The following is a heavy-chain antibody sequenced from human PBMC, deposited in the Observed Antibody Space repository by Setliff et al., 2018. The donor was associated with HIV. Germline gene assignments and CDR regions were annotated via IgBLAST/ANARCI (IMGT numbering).Heavy chain of an antibody. CDR1: GYSSSSGYY. J-gene: IGHJ6*03. Sequence: PSETLSPTCAVSGYSSSSGYYWSWIRQPAGKGLEWIGHIYTSGSTNYSPSLKSRVTMSVDTSKNQFSRKRNSVTAADTAVYYCARVLPSSYYYYMDVWGKGTTVTVSS. CDR2: IYTSGST. V-gene: IGHV4-4*07. CDR3: ARVLPSSYYYYMDV.